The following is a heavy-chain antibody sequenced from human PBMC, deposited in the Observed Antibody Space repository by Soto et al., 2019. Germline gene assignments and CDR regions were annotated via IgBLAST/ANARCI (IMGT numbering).Heavy chain of an antibody. V-gene: IGHV3-30*14. J-gene: IGHJ3*01. D-gene: IGHD1-26*01. Sequence: PGGSLRLSCAASGFPFSPYTMHWVRQAPGQGLEWVAVISYDGTNQYYADSVKGRFIISRDNSNNTLSLQMHSLKSEDTAVDFCARGAIVGVNDVFNVWGQGTMVTVSS. CDR3: ARGAIVGVNDVFNV. CDR1: GFPFSPYT. CDR2: ISYDGTNQ.